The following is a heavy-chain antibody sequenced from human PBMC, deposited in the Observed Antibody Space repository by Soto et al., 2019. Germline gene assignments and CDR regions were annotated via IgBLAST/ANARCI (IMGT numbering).Heavy chain of an antibody. CDR1: GFTFSSYS. D-gene: IGHD6-6*01. Sequence: GGSLRLSCAASGFTFSSYSMNCVRQAPGKGLEWVSYISSSSSTIYYADSVKGRFTISRDNAKNSLYLQMNSLRDEDTAVYYCARDNIIAARRSTLYYYYYGMDVWGQGTTVTAP. CDR3: ARDNIIAARRSTLYYYYYGMDV. J-gene: IGHJ6*02. V-gene: IGHV3-48*02. CDR2: ISSSSSTI.